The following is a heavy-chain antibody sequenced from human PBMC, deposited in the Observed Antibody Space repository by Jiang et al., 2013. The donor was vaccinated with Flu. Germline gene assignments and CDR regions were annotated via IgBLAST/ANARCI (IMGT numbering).Heavy chain of an antibody. D-gene: IGHD4-17*01. V-gene: IGHV3-21*01. CDR1: GFTFGTYS. J-gene: IGHJ4*02. CDR3: ARVSTVTPRY. CDR2: ISSTSSHI. Sequence: QLVESGGGLVKPGGSLRLSCAASGFTFGTYSMKWVRQAPGKGLEWVSVISSTSSHIYYADSVKGRFTISRDNAKNSLYLQMNSLRDEDTAVYYCARVSTVTPRYWGQGTLVTVSS.